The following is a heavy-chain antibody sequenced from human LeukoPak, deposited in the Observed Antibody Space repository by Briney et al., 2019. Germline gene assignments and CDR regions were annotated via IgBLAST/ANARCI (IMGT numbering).Heavy chain of an antibody. J-gene: IGHJ4*02. V-gene: IGHV3-30*02. CDR2: IRYDGSNK. CDR3: AKQERSYSSGWYVFDY. Sequence: GGSLRLSCAASGFTFSSYGVHWVRQAPGKGLEWVAFIRYDGSNKYYADSVKGRFTISRDNSKNTLYLQMNSLRAEDTAVYYCAKQERSYSSGWYVFDYWGQGTLVTVSS. D-gene: IGHD6-19*01. CDR1: GFTFSSYG.